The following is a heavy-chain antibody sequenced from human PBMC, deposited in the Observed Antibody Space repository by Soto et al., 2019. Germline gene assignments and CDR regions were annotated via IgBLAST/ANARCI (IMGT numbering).Heavy chain of an antibody. V-gene: IGHV4-34*01. CDR1: GGSFSGYY. CDR3: ARGLPTYYFDY. CDR2: INHSGST. Sequence: SETLSLTCAVYGGSFSGYYWSWIRQPPGKGLEWIGEINHSGSTNYNPSLKSRVTISVDTSKNQFSLKLGSVTAADTAVYYCARGLPTYYFDYWGQGTLVTVSS. J-gene: IGHJ4*02. D-gene: IGHD1-26*01.